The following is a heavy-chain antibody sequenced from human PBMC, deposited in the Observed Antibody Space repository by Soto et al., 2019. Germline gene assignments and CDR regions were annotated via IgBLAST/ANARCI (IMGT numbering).Heavy chain of an antibody. J-gene: IGHJ6*03. CDR1: GFTFSSYG. Sequence: GGSLRLSCAASGFTFSSYGMHWVRQAPGKGLEWVAVIWYDGSNKYYADSVKGRFTISRDNSKNTLYLQMNSLRAEDTAVYYCARDRVPRRYYYYYMDVWGKGTTVTVSS. V-gene: IGHV3-33*01. CDR3: ARDRVPRRYYYYYMDV. CDR2: IWYDGSNK. D-gene: IGHD3-10*01.